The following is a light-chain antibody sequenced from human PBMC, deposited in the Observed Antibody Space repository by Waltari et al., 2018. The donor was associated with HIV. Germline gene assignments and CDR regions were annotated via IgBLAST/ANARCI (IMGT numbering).Light chain of an antibody. CDR2: GAT. J-gene: IGKJ5*01. CDR1: QSVSKN. Sequence: EIVMTQSPAPLSVSPGGRATLFCRASQSVSKNLAWYKQKPGQGPSLLMYGATTRATGIPARFGGSGSGTEFTLTISSLQSEDFGLYYCQQYNQGPLGITFGQGTRLEI. V-gene: IGKV3-15*01. CDR3: QQYNQGPLGIT.